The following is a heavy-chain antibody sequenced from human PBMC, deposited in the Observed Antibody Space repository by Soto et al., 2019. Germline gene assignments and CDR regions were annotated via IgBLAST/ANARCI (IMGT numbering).Heavy chain of an antibody. CDR1: GYSFTSYW. CDR2: IYPSDSGT. D-gene: IGHD2-15*01. Sequence: GESLKISCKSSGYSFTSYWIGWVRQMPGKGLEWMGIIYPSDSGTRYSPSFQGQVTISADKSISTAYLQWSSLKASDTAMYYCARPRRSGGTPYYFDYWGQGTLVTVSS. V-gene: IGHV5-51*01. CDR3: ARPRRSGGTPYYFDY. J-gene: IGHJ4*02.